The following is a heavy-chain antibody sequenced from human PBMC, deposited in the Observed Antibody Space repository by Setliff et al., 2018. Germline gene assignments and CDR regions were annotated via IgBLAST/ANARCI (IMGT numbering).Heavy chain of an antibody. Sequence: GGSLRLSCSASGFTFRIYWMSWVRQAPGKGLEWVGQIKSKPDGGAAEYASPVRGRFTISRDDSKSTLYLQMSSLKTEDTAVYYCSTAEGDSSSFYHNMDVWGQGSTVTVSS. J-gene: IGHJ6*02. CDR3: STAEGDSSSFYHNMDV. D-gene: IGHD6-6*01. CDR2: IKSKPDGGAA. V-gene: IGHV3-15*01. CDR1: GFTFRIYW.